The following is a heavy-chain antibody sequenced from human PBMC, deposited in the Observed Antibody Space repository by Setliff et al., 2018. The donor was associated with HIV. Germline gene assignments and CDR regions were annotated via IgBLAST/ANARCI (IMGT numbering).Heavy chain of an antibody. J-gene: IGHJ4*02. CDR3: AREKNGYFDS. CDR1: GYSISSGYY. D-gene: IGHD2-8*01. Sequence: SETLSLTCAVSGYSISSGYYWGWIRQPPGKGLEWIGNIYHSGSTNYNPSLKSRVTISVDTSKNQFSLKLTSVTAADTAVYYCAREKNGYFDSWGQGTQVTVSS. CDR2: IYHSGST. V-gene: IGHV4-38-2*02.